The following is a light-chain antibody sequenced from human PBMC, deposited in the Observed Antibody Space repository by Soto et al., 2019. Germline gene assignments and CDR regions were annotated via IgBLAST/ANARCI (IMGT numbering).Light chain of an antibody. CDR1: QTVSNY. J-gene: IGKJ2*01. Sequence: DIQMTQSPSSLSASVGDRVTITCRASQTVSNYLNWYQQKPGKAPKLLIYTASTLESGVPSRFSGSGSGTFFTLTISSLQPEDFAAYYCQQTFRIPYTFGQGTKLEIK. V-gene: IGKV1-39*01. CDR2: TAS. CDR3: QQTFRIPYT.